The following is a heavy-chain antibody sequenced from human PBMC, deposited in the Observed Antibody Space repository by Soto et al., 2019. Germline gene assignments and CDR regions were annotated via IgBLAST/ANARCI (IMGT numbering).Heavy chain of an antibody. J-gene: IGHJ4*02. D-gene: IGHD5-12*01. V-gene: IGHV3-74*01. CDR1: GFTSSSYW. CDR3: ASDGYRQYYFDY. CDR2: INSDGSST. Sequence: PGGSLRLSCAASGFTSSSYWMHWVRQAPGKGLVWVSRINSDGSSTSYADSVKGRFTISRDNAKNTLYLQMNSLRAEDTAVYYCASDGYRQYYFDYWGQGTLVTVSS.